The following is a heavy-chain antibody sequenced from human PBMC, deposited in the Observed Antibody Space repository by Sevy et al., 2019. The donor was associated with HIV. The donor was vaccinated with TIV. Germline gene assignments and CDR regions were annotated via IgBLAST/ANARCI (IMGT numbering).Heavy chain of an antibody. CDR3: TRGLLGRSTGSSGWHDFFDN. D-gene: IGHD6-19*01. CDR2: ISTDGNIK. J-gene: IGHJ4*02. Sequence: GGSLRLSCAASLSTFSASAMDWVRQAPGKGLEWVAVISTDGNIKYYADSVKGRFTISRDNSKNMVSLQMNSLRPDDTAIYYCTRGLLGRSTGSSGWHDFFDNWGQGTLVTVSS. CDR1: LSTFSASA. V-gene: IGHV3-30-3*01.